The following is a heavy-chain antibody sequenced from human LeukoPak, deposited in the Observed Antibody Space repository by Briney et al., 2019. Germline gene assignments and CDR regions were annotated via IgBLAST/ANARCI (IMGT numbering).Heavy chain of an antibody. D-gene: IGHD1-26*01. CDR2: ISGSGGST. CDR1: GFTFSSYW. Sequence: GGSLRLSCAASGFTFSSYWMSWVRQAPGKGLEWVSAISGSGGSTYYADSVKGRFTISRDNSKNTLYLQMNSLRAEDTAVYYCAKGGIVGAIEAYYFDYWGQGTLVTVSS. V-gene: IGHV3-23*01. J-gene: IGHJ4*02. CDR3: AKGGIVGAIEAYYFDY.